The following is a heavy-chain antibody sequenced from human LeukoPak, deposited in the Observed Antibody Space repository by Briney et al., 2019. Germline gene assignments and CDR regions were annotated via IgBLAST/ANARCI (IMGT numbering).Heavy chain of an antibody. Sequence: SETLSLTCTVSGGSISSSSYYWGWIRQPPGKGLEWIGSIYYSGSTYYNPSLKSRVTISVDTSKNQFSLKLSSVTAADTAVYYCARRRGYSGYVAGSYYYYYMDVWGKGTTVTVSS. V-gene: IGHV4-39*01. J-gene: IGHJ6*03. CDR2: IYYSGST. CDR3: ARRRGYSGYVAGSYYYYYMDV. CDR1: GGSISSSSYY. D-gene: IGHD5-12*01.